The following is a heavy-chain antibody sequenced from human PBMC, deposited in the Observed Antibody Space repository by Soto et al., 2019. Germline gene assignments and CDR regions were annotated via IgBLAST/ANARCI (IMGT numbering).Heavy chain of an antibody. Sequence: GGSLRLSCAASGFTFSSYAMHWVRQAPGKGLEWVAVISYDGSNKYYADSVKGRFTISRDNSKNTLYLQMNSLRAEDTAVYYCSRVRVQFFPLGDLSYYGMDVWGQGTTVNVSS. J-gene: IGHJ6*02. CDR3: SRVRVQFFPLGDLSYYGMDV. CDR2: ISYDGSNK. CDR1: GFTFSSYA. V-gene: IGHV3-30-3*01. D-gene: IGHD3-10*01.